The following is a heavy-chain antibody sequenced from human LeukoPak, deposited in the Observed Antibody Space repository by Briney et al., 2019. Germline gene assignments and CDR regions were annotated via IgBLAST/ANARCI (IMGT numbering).Heavy chain of an antibody. CDR3: AKESRGRAFDI. Sequence: QPGRSLRLSCAASGFTFSSYGMHWVRQAPGKGLEWVAVISYDGSNKYYADSVKGRFTISRDNSKNTLYLQMNSLRAEDTAVYYCAKESRGRAFDIWGQGTMVTVSS. CDR2: ISYDGSNK. V-gene: IGHV3-30*18. J-gene: IGHJ3*02. D-gene: IGHD3-16*01. CDR1: GFTFSSYG.